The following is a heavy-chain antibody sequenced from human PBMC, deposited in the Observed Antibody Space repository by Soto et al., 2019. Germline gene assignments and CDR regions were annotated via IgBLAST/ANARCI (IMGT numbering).Heavy chain of an antibody. D-gene: IGHD5-12*01. J-gene: IGHJ3*02. CDR2: IYYSGST. V-gene: IGHV4-31*03. CDR3: ARVRGGYDSAAFDI. CDR1: GGSISSGGYY. Sequence: SETLSLTCTVSGGSISSGGYYWSWIRQHPGKGLEWIGYIYYSGSTYYNPSLKSRVTISVDTSKNQFSLKLSSVTAADTAVYYCARVRGGYDSAAFDIWGQGTMVTVSS.